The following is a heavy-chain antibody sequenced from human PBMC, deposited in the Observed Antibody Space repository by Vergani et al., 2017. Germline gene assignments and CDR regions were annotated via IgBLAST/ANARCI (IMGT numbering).Heavy chain of an antibody. D-gene: IGHD6-13*01. CDR2: ISGSGGST. CDR1: GFTFSSYA. Sequence: EVQLVESGGGLVQPGGSLRLSCAASGFTFSSYAMSWVRQAPGKGLEWVSAISGSGGSTYYADSVKGRFTISRDNSKNTLYLQMNSLRAEDTAVYYCAKGGYSSSWYFSWFDPWGQGTLVTVSS. CDR3: AKGGYSSSWYFSWFDP. J-gene: IGHJ5*02. V-gene: IGHV3-23*04.